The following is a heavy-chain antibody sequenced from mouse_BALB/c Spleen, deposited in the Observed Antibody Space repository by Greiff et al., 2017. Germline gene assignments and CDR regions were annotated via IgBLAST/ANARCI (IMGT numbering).Heavy chain of an antibody. CDR3: LCGNYLDY. D-gene: IGHD1-1*02. J-gene: IGHJ2*01. Sequence: QVQLQQSGAELVRPGTSVKVSCKASGYAFTNYLIEWVKQRPGQGLEWIGVINPGSGGTNYNEKFKGKATLTADKSSSTAYMQLSSLTSDDSAVYFCLCGNYLDYWGQGTTLTVSS. V-gene: IGHV1-54*03. CDR1: GYAFTNYL. CDR2: INPGSGGT.